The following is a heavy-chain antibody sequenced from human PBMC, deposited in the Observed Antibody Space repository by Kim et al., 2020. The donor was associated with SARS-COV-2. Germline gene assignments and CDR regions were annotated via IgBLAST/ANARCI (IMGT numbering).Heavy chain of an antibody. CDR1: GFTFSSYG. J-gene: IGHJ6*02. CDR3: AKDDVQLERHSPYYYYGMDV. V-gene: IGHV3-30*18. Sequence: GGSLRLSCAASGFTFSSYGMHWVRQAPGKGLEWVAVISYDGSNKYYADSVKGRFTISRDNSKNPLYLQMNSLRAEDTAVYYCAKDDVQLERHSPYYYYGMDVWGQGTTVTVSS. D-gene: IGHD1-1*01. CDR2: ISYDGSNK.